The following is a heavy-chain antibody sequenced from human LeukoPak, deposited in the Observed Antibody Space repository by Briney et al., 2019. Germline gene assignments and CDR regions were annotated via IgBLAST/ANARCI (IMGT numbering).Heavy chain of an antibody. Sequence: PGGSLGLSRAAPGFPFSSYWMRWVRQAPGKGLVLVSRFNSDGSSTSYADSVKGRFTISRDNAKNTLYLQMNSLRAEDTAVYYCARDRMAGAYYYGSGSYTFDPWGQGTLVTVSS. CDR1: GFPFSSYW. CDR3: ARDRMAGAYYYGSGSYTFDP. D-gene: IGHD3-10*01. V-gene: IGHV3-74*01. CDR2: FNSDGSST. J-gene: IGHJ5*02.